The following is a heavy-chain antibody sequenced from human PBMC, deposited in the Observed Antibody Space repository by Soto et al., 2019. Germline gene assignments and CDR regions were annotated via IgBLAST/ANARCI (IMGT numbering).Heavy chain of an antibody. CDR2: ITSNGGST. Sequence: EVQLAESGGGLVQPGGSLRLSCAASGFTFSSYALHRVRQAPGQGLEYVSAITSNGGSTYYANSVKGRFTISRDNSKNTLYLQMGSLRAEDMAVYYCARGPAGTFYYYGMDVWGQGTTVTVSS. CDR3: ARGPAGTFYYYGMDV. CDR1: GFTFSSYA. J-gene: IGHJ6*02. D-gene: IGHD6-19*01. V-gene: IGHV3-64*01.